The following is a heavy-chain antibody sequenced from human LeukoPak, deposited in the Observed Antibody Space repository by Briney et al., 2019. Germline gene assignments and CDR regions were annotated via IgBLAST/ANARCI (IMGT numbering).Heavy chain of an antibody. D-gene: IGHD3-10*01. V-gene: IGHV3-7*01. Sequence: GGSLRLSCAASGFTFSNYGLSWVRQAPGKGLEWVANIKQDGSEKYYVGSVKGRFTISRDNAKNSLYLQMNSLRAEDTAVYYCARDGVPNGFWGQGTLVTVSS. CDR3: ARDGVPNGF. CDR1: GFTFSNYG. CDR2: IKQDGSEK. J-gene: IGHJ4*02.